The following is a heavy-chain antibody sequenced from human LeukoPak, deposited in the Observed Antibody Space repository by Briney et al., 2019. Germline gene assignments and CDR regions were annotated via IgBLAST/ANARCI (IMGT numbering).Heavy chain of an antibody. CDR2: IYPGDSDT. D-gene: IGHD2-2*01. CDR3: ARQIGYCSSTSCYRYFDY. J-gene: IGHJ4*02. V-gene: IGHV5-51*01. Sequence: GESLKISCKGSGYSFTSYWIGWVRQMPGKGLEWMGIIYPGDSDTRYSPSFQGRVTISADKSISTAYLQWSSLKASDTAMYYCARQIGYCSSTSCYRYFDYWGQGTLVTVSS. CDR1: GYSFTSYW.